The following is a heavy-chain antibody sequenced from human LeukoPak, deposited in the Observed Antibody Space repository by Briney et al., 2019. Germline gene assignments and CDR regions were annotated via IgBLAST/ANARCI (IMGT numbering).Heavy chain of an antibody. Sequence: GGSLRLSCAASGFTFSSYWMSWVRQAPGKGLEWVANINQDGSEKYYVDSVKGRFTISRANAKNSLYLQMNSLRAEDTAVYYCARSWIQLWPLDYWGQGTLVTVSS. CDR1: GFTFSSYW. CDR3: ARSWIQLWPLDY. D-gene: IGHD5-18*01. V-gene: IGHV3-7*03. CDR2: INQDGSEK. J-gene: IGHJ4*02.